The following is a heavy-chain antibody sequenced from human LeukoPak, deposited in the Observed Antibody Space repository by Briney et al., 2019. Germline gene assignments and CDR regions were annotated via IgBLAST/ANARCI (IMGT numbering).Heavy chain of an antibody. Sequence: PGGSLRLSCAASGLTFSWFWMTWVRQAPGKGLGAPGNGLEWLSHISKTGTSIYYADSVRGRFTISRDNAKNSLYLHMNSLRAEDTAVYYCVAGVALDYWGQGALVTVSS. D-gene: IGHD3-3*01. CDR2: ISKTGTSI. CDR3: VAGVALDY. V-gene: IGHV3-48*04. CDR1: GLTFSWFW. J-gene: IGHJ4*02.